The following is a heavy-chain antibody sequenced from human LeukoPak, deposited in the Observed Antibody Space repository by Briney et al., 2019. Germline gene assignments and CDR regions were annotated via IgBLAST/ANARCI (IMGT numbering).Heavy chain of an antibody. V-gene: IGHV1-46*01. CDR2: INPSGGST. Sequence: ASVKVSFKASGYTFTSYYMHWVPQAPGQGLEWMGIINPSGGSTSYAQKFQGRVTMTRDTSTSTVYMELSSLRSDDTAVYYCARGGSSSRWLEDVWGQGTTVTVSS. CDR3: ARGGSSSRWLEDV. CDR1: GYTFTSYY. J-gene: IGHJ6*02. D-gene: IGHD6-6*01.